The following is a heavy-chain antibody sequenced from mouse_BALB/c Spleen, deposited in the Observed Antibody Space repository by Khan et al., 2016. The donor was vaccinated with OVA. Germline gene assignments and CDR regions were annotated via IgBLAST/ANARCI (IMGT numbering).Heavy chain of an antibody. V-gene: IGHV1-76*01. D-gene: IGHD2-10*02. Sequence: QVQLKQSGAELVRPGASVKLSCKISGYIFTSYWIHWVKQTSGQGLVWIARIYPGTGSFYYNEKFKGKATLTAAKSSSTAYMLLSSLKTDASAVYSCVRGGYDNHYFDYWGHGTTLTVSS. CDR2: IYPGTGSF. J-gene: IGHJ2*01. CDR1: GYIFTSYW. CDR3: VRGGYDNHYFDY.